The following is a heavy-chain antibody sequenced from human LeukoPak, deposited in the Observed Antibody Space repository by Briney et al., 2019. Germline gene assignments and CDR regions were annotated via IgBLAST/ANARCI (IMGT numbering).Heavy chain of an antibody. Sequence: PSETLSLTCTVSGGSISNSDYYWGWIRQPPGTGLEWIGTIYYSGSTNYNPSLKSRVTISVDTSKNQFSLKLSSVTAADTAVYYCARQGAGVPFDYWGRGTLVTVSS. CDR2: IYYSGST. CDR1: GGSISNSDYY. CDR3: ARQGAGVPFDY. J-gene: IGHJ4*02. D-gene: IGHD3-10*01. V-gene: IGHV4-39*01.